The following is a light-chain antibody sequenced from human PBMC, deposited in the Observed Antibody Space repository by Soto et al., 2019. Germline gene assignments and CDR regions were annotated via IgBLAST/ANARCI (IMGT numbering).Light chain of an antibody. Sequence: DIQMTQSPSSLSASVGERVTITCRASQSISIYLNWYQQKPGKAPKVLICAASSLQSGVPPRFSASGSWTDFTLTIKSLQPEDFATYFCQQSYNIPRATFGQGTKVDIK. CDR2: AAS. CDR3: QQSYNIPRAT. CDR1: QSISIY. V-gene: IGKV1-39*01. J-gene: IGKJ1*01.